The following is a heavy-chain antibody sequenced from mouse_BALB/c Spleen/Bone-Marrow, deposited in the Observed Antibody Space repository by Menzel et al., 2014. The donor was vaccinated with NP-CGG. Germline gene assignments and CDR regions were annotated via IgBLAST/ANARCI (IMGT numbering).Heavy chain of an antibody. D-gene: IGHD2-1*01. CDR1: GYTFTSYY. CDR2: INPSNGGT. V-gene: IGHV1S81*02. Sequence: QVQLQQSGAELVKPGASVKLSCKDSGYTFTSYYMYWVKQRPGQGLEWIGEINPSNGGTNFKGKFRNKATLTVDKSSSTAYMQLSSLIFEDSAVYFCTRSNGNWFAYWGQGTLVTVTA. CDR3: TRSNGNWFAY. J-gene: IGHJ3*01.